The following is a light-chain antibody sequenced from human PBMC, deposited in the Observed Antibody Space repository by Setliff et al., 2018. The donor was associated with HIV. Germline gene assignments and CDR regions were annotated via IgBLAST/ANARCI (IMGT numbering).Light chain of an antibody. J-gene: IGLJ1*01. Sequence: QSALTQPASVSGSPGQSITISCTGTSSDGGLYNFVSWYQQHPGKVPKLIIYDVTNRPSGISHRFSGAKSGNTASLTISGLQADDEADYYCSSFRTSRKFVFGTGTKVTVL. CDR1: SSDGGLYNF. V-gene: IGLV2-14*01. CDR3: SSFRTSRKFV. CDR2: DVT.